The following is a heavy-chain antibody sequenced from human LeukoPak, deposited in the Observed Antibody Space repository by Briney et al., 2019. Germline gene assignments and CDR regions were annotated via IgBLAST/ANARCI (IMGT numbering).Heavy chain of an antibody. CDR3: ARADYYDSSGYNDY. CDR1: GFTFSDYW. CDR2: INTDGSTT. D-gene: IGHD3-22*01. Sequence: GGSLRLSCAASGFTFSDYWMDWVRQAPGKGLVWVSRINTDGSTTKYADSVKGRFTISRDNSKNTLYLQMTSLRAEDTAVYYCARADYYDSSGYNDYWGQGTLVTVSS. V-gene: IGHV3-74*03. J-gene: IGHJ4*02.